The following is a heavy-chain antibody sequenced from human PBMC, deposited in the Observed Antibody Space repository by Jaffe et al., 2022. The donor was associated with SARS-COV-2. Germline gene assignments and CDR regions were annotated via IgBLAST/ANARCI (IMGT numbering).Heavy chain of an antibody. CDR3: ARQDMSGDYPTASWFDP. V-gene: IGHV3-33*01. CDR1: GFTFSTYA. D-gene: IGHD4-17*01. Sequence: QVQLVESGGGVVQPGRSLRLSCVASGFTFSTYAMHWVRQAPGKGLEWVALIWYDGTYKYYANSVKGRFTISRDNSMSTLFLQMNSLRVEDTAFYFCARQDMSGDYPTASWFDPWGQGTLVTVSS. J-gene: IGHJ5*02. CDR2: IWYDGTYK.